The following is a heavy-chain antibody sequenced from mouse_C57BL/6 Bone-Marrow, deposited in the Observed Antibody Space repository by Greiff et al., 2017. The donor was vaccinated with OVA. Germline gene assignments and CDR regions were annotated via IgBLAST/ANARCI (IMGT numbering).Heavy chain of an antibody. Sequence: EVQLQQSGAELVRPGASVKLSCTASGFNIKDDYMHWVKQRPEQGLEWIGWIDPENGDTEYASKFQGKATITADTSSNTAYLQLSSLTSEDTAVYFCTTSTVVATHWYFDVWGTGTTVTVSS. CDR3: TTSTVVATHWYFDV. CDR2: IDPENGDT. CDR1: GFNIKDDY. D-gene: IGHD1-1*01. J-gene: IGHJ1*03. V-gene: IGHV14-4*01.